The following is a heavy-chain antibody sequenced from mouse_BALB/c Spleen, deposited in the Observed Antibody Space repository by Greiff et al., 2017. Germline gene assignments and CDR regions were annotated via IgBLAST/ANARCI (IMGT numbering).Heavy chain of an antibody. V-gene: IGHV1-69*02. J-gene: IGHJ1*01. CDR2: IYPSDSYT. Sequence: VKLQQPGAELVRPGASVKLSCKASGYTFTSYWINWVKQRPGQGLEWIGNIYPSDSYTNYNQKFKDKATLTVDKSSSTAYMQLSSPTSEDSAVYYCTRCGNYGYFDVWGAGTTVTVSS. CDR3: TRCGNYGYFDV. CDR1: GYTFTSYW. D-gene: IGHD1-1*01.